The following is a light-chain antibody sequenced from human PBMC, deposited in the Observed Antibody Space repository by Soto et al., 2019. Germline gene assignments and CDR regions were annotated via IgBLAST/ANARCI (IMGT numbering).Light chain of an antibody. J-gene: IGLJ1*01. CDR2: ADS. CDR3: QVWDNNSNQNFV. Sequence: SYELTQPPSVSVAPGQTARITCGGDNIGSRNVHWYQQKPGQAPVLVVYADSDRPSGIPERFSGSNSGNTATLTISRVEAGDEADYYCQVWDNNSNQNFVFGAGTKLTVL. CDR1: NIGSRN. V-gene: IGLV3-21*02.